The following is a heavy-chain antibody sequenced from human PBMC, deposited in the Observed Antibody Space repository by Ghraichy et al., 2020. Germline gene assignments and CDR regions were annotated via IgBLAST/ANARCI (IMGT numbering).Heavy chain of an antibody. CDR2: IRSEANSFAT. CDR1: GFTFSGSA. Sequence: GGSLRLSCAASGFTFSGSALHWVRQASGKGLEWVGRIRSEANSFATTYGATVKGRFIISRDDSKNMAYLQMNSLKPDDSAVYYCIRPGGDSGSYPFDYWGQGILVTVSS. D-gene: IGHD1-26*01. V-gene: IGHV3-73*01. J-gene: IGHJ4*02. CDR3: IRPGGDSGSYPFDY.